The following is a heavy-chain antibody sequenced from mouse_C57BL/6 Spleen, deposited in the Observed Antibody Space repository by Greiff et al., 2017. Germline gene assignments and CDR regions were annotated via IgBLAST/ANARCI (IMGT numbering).Heavy chain of an antibody. D-gene: IGHD2-10*01. Sequence: QVQLQQSGAELARPGASVKLSCKASGYTFTSYGISWVKQRTGQGLEWIGEIYPRSGNTYYNEKFKGKATLTADKSSSTAYMELRSMTSEDSAVYFCARKAYYPNQSPDYYAMDYWCQGTSVTVSS. CDR1: GYTFTSYG. CDR3: ARKAYYPNQSPDYYAMDY. CDR2: IYPRSGNT. V-gene: IGHV1-81*01. J-gene: IGHJ4*01.